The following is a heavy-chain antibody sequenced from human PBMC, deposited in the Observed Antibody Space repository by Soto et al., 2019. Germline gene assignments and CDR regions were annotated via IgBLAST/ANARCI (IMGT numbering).Heavy chain of an antibody. CDR3: AKEPYSDFWSAYYYFDY. D-gene: IGHD3-3*01. Sequence: GGSLRLSCAASGFTFSSYWMHWVRQAPGKGLVWVSRINSGGSAYYADSVKGRFTISRDNSITTLYLQMNSLRAEDTALYYCAKEPYSDFWSAYYYFDYWGQGTLVTVSS. CDR1: GFTFSSYW. J-gene: IGHJ4*02. CDR2: INSGGSA. V-gene: IGHV3-74*01.